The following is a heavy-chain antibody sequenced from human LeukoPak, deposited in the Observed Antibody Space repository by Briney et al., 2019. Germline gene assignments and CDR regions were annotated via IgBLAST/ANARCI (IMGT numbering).Heavy chain of an antibody. CDR3: ARQSGGSGYSSYFDY. CDR1: GGSISSGGYY. D-gene: IGHD3-22*01. V-gene: IGHV4-31*03. Sequence: SETLSLTCTVSGGSISSGGYYWSWIRQHPGKGLEWIGYIYYSGSTYYNPSLKSRVTISVDTSKNQFSLKLSSVTAADTAVYYCARQSGGSGYSSYFDYWGQGTLVTVSS. J-gene: IGHJ4*02. CDR2: IYYSGST.